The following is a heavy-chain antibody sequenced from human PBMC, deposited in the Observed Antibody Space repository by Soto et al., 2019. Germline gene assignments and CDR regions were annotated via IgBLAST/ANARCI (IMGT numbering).Heavy chain of an antibody. V-gene: IGHV1-2*02. CDR3: ARVWELLGDY. CDR2: INHNSGGT. D-gene: IGHD1-26*01. Sequence: QVQLVQPGAAVTKPGASGKVSCQASGYTFTGYYMHWVRQAHGQGLEWMGWINHNSGGTNYAQKFQGRVTMTRDTSISTAYMELSRMRSDDTDVYYCARVWELLGDYWGQGTLVTVSS. J-gene: IGHJ4*02. CDR1: GYTFTGYY.